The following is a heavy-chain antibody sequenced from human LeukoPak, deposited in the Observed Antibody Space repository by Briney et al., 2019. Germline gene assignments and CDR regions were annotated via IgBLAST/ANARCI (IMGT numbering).Heavy chain of an antibody. CDR1: GYSFTSYW. CDR3: ARFDYYDSSGYFDY. J-gene: IGHJ4*02. CDR2: IKQDGSEK. V-gene: IGHV3-7*04. Sequence: GESLKISCKGSGYSFTSYWIGWVRQAPGKGLEWVANIKQDGSEKYYVDSVKGRFTISRDNAKNSLYLQMNSLRAEDTAVYYCARFDYYDSSGYFDYWGQGTLVTVSS. D-gene: IGHD3-22*01.